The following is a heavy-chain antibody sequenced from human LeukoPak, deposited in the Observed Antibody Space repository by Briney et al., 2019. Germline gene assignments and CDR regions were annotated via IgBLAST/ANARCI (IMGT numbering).Heavy chain of an antibody. Sequence: SVKVSCKASGGTFSSYAISWVRQVPGQGLEWMGRIIPIFGIANYAQKFQGRVTITADKSTSTAYMELSNLRSEDTAVYYCASQTREQQLVHSGNYYFDYWGQGTLVTVSS. CDR2: IIPIFGIA. CDR3: ASQTREQQLVHSGNYYFDY. J-gene: IGHJ4*02. V-gene: IGHV1-69*04. CDR1: GGTFSSYA. D-gene: IGHD6-13*01.